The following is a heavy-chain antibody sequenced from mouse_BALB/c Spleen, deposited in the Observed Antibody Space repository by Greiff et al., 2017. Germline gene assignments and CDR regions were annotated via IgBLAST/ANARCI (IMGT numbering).Heavy chain of an antibody. CDR2: IYPGDGDT. Sequence: VQLQQSGPELVKPGASVKISCKASGYSFSSSWMNWVKQRPGQGLEWIGRIYPGDGDTNYNGKFKGKATLTADKSSSTAYMQLSRLTSVESAVYFCERDDGNYYFDYWGEGTTLTVSS. D-gene: IGHD2-1*01. CDR1: GYSFSSSW. CDR3: ERDDGNYYFDY. V-gene: IGHV1-82*01. J-gene: IGHJ2*01.